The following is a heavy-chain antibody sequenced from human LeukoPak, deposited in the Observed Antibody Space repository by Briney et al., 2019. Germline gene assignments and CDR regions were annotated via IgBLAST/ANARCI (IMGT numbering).Heavy chain of an antibody. CDR1: GGSISSYY. J-gene: IGHJ6*02. CDR3: ARVSGGDYEAGYYYYGMDV. CDR2: IYYSGST. Sequence: SETLSLTCTGSGGSISSYYWSWIRQPPGKGLEGIGYIYYSGSTNYNPSLKSGVTISVATSKNQFSLKLSPVTAADTAVYYCARVSGGDYEAGYYYYGMDVWGQGTTVTVSS. V-gene: IGHV4-59*12. D-gene: IGHD4-17*01.